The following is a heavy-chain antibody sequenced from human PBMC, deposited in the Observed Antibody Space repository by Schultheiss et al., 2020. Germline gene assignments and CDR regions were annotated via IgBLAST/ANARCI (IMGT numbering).Heavy chain of an antibody. J-gene: IGHJ4*02. CDR2: IYQSGSP. CDR3: AREPGYSSGWYEFDH. D-gene: IGHD6-19*01. V-gene: IGHV4-4*02. CDR1: GVSISSPNW. Sequence: SATMSLTCAVSGVSISSPNWWTWVRQPPGKGLEWIGEIYQSGSPNYNPSLKSRVTISVDTSKNQFSLKLSSVTAADTAVYYCAREPGYSSGWYEFDHWGQGTLVTVAS.